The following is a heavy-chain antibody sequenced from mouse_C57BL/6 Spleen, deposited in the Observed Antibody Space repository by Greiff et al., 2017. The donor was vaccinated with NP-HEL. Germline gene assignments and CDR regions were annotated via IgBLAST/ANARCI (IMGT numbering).Heavy chain of an antibody. CDR3: ARGGRGFDY. Sequence: QVQLQQSGPELVKPGASVKISCKASGYAFTSSGMSWVKQRPGKGLEWIGRIYPGDGDTNYNGKFKGKATLTADKSSSTAYMQLSSLTSEDSAFYFCARGGRGFDYWGQGTTLTVSA. V-gene: IGHV1-82*01. D-gene: IGHD3-3*01. CDR2: IYPGDGDT. CDR1: GYAFTSSG. J-gene: IGHJ2*01.